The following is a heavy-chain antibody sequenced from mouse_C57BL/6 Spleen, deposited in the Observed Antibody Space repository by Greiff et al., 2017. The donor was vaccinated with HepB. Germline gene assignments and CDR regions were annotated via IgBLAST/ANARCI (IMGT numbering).Heavy chain of an antibody. V-gene: IGHV1-69*01. CDR2: IDPSDSYT. CDR3: ARGYFTYAMDY. J-gene: IGHJ4*01. Sequence: QVQLQQPGAELVMPGASVKLSCKASGYTFTSYWMHWVKQRPGQGLEWIGEIDPSDSYTNYNQKFKGKSTLTVDKSSSTAYMQLSSLTSEDSAVYYCARGYFTYAMDYWCQGTSVTVSS. CDR1: GYTFTSYW.